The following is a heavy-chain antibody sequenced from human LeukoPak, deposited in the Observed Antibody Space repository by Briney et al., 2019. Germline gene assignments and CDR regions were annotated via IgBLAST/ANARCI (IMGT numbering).Heavy chain of an antibody. J-gene: IGHJ4*02. CDR3: TRDRGAASGY. CDR2: VYSDDST. V-gene: IGHV3-53*01. D-gene: IGHD6-13*01. CDR1: GFIVSGSY. Sequence: GGSLRLSCAASGFIVSGSYMSWVRQAPGKGLEWVSVVYSDDSTYYADSVMGRFTISRDNSKNTLYLQMNSLRAEDTALYYCTRDRGAASGYWGQGTLVTVSS.